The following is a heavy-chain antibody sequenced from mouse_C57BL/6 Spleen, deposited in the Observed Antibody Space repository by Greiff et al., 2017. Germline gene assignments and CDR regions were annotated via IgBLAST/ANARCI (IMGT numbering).Heavy chain of an antibody. V-gene: IGHV14-1*01. D-gene: IGHD1-1*01. J-gene: IGHJ2*01. CDR1: GFNIKDYY. Sequence: EVQRVESGAELVRPGASVKLSCTASGFNIKDYYMHWVKQRPEQGLEWLGRIDPADGDTEYAPKFQGKATMTADTSSNTAYLQLSSLTSEDTAGDYCTTATVVYFDYWGQGTTLTVSS. CDR3: TTATVVYFDY. CDR2: IDPADGDT.